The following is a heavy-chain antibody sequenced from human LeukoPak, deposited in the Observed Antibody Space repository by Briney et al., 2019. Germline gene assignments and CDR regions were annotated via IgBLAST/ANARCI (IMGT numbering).Heavy chain of an antibody. J-gene: IGHJ3*02. V-gene: IGHV3-7*01. CDR3: AQYGSGSYKKAPNAFDI. D-gene: IGHD3-10*01. CDR2: IKEDGSEK. CDR1: GFTFSTHW. Sequence: GGSLRLSCAASGFTFSTHWMSWVRQVPGKGLEWVANIKEDGSEKYYVDSVKGRFTISRDNAKKSLYLQMNSLRAEDSAVYYCAQYGSGSYKKAPNAFDIWGQGTMVTVSS.